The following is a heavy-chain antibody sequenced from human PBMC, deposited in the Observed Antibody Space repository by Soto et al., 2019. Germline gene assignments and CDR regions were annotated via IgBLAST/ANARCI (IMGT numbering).Heavy chain of an antibody. V-gene: IGHV4-34*01. Sequence: SETLSLTCAVYGGSFSGYYWTWIRQPPGTGLEWIGEINHSGSTNYNPSLKSRGTISVDTSKNQFSLKLTSVTAADTAVYYCARDKITGLFDYWGQGTLVTVS. D-gene: IGHD2-8*02. CDR2: INHSGST. CDR1: GGSFSGYY. J-gene: IGHJ4*02. CDR3: ARDKITGLFDY.